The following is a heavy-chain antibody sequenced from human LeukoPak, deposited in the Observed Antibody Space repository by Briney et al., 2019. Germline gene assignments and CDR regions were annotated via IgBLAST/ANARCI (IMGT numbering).Heavy chain of an antibody. V-gene: IGHV4-34*01. Sequence: KPSETLSLTCAVYGGSFSGYYWSWIRQPPGKGLEWIGEINHSGSTNYNPSLKSRVTISVDMSKNQFSLKLSSVTAADTAVYYCARGRRGVVIRVLYYFDYWGQGTLVTVSS. CDR3: ARGRRGVVIRVLYYFDY. J-gene: IGHJ4*02. CDR2: INHSGST. D-gene: IGHD3-3*01. CDR1: GGSFSGYY.